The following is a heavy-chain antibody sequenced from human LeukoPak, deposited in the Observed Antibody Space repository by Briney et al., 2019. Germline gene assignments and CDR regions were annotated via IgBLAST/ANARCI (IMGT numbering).Heavy chain of an antibody. Sequence: GGSLRLSCAASGFTFSDYWMNWVRQAPGKGLEWVAIIKEDGSQTNYVDSVKGRFTVSRDNSKNSLYLQMNSLRAEDTAMYYCAKDRGWLQFDYWGQGTLVTVSS. CDR2: IKEDGSQT. J-gene: IGHJ4*02. V-gene: IGHV3-7*01. D-gene: IGHD5-24*01. CDR1: GFTFSDYW. CDR3: AKDRGWLQFDY.